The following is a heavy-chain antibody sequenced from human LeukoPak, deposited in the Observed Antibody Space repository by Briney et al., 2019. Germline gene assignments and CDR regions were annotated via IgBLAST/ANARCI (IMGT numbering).Heavy chain of an antibody. Sequence: SETLSLTCTVSGGSISSGGYYWSWIRQPPGKGLEWIGYIYHSGSTYYNPSLKSRVTISVDRSKNQFSLKLSSVTAADTAVYYCARWGYSSSWWTLSWYFDLWGRGTLVTVSS. D-gene: IGHD6-13*01. CDR3: ARWGYSSSWWTLSWYFDL. CDR2: IYHSGST. V-gene: IGHV4-30-2*02. CDR1: GGSISSGGYY. J-gene: IGHJ2*01.